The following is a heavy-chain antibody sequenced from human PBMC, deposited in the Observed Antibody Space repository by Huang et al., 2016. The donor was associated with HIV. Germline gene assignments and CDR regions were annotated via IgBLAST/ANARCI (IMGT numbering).Heavy chain of an antibody. CDR2: ISSSSRYI. Sequence: EVQLVESGGGLVKPGGSLRLSCAASGFTFSSYSMNWVRQAPGKGLEWVSSISSSSRYIYYADSVKGRVTISRDNAKNSLYLQMNSLRAEDTAVYYCARGRSAVDYWGQGTLVTVSS. CDR1: GFTFSSYS. V-gene: IGHV3-21*01. CDR3: ARGRSAVDY. J-gene: IGHJ4*02. D-gene: IGHD6-19*01.